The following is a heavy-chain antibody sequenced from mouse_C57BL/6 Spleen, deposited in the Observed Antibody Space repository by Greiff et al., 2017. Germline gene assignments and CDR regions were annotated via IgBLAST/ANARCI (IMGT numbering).Heavy chain of an antibody. Sequence: QVQLQQPGAELVRPGSSVKLSCKASGYTFTSYWMHWVKQRPIQGLEWIGNIDPSDSETHYTQQFKDKAILTVDKSSSTAYIQLSSLTSEDSAVDYCARDSNYVGDYWGQGTTLTVSS. CDR2: IDPSDSET. CDR1: GYTFTSYW. CDR3: ARDSNYVGDY. V-gene: IGHV1-52*01. D-gene: IGHD2-5*01. J-gene: IGHJ2*01.